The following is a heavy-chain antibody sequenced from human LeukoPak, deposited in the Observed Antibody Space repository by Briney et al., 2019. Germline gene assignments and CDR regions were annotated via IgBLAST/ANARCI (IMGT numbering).Heavy chain of an antibody. CDR1: GFTFGDYP. CDR3: SRTMIELWFGVPDY. D-gene: IGHD3-10*01. CDR2: VRSKAYGATA. V-gene: IGHV3-49*03. Sequence: GGSLRLSCRASGFTFGDYPMSWFRQAPGKGLEWVGFVRSKAYGATAEYAASVKGRFTISRDDSSSIAYLQMNSLKTEDTGAYYCSRTMIELWFGVPDYWGQGTLVTVSS. J-gene: IGHJ4*02.